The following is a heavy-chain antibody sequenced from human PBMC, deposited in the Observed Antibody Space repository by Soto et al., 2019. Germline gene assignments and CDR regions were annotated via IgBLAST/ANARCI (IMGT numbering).Heavy chain of an antibody. V-gene: IGHV4-34*01. D-gene: IGHD2-15*01. Sequence: QVQLQQWGAGLLKPSETLSLTCAVYGGSFSGYYWSWIRQPPGKGLEWIGEINHSGSTNYNPSLKSRVTISVDTSKNQFALKLSSVTAADTAVYYCARKVVVVPATFRYFDYWGQGTLVTVSS. CDR3: ARKVVVVPATFRYFDY. J-gene: IGHJ4*02. CDR1: GGSFSGYY. CDR2: INHSGST.